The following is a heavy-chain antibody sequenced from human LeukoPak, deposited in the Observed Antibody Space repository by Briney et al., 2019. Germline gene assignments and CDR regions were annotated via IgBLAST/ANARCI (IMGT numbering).Heavy chain of an antibody. CDR3: ARDKNWYYGSGSYYTQYYYYYGMDV. CDR1: GFTFSSYW. CDR2: IKQDGSEK. Sequence: GGSLRLSCAASGFTFSSYWMSWVRQAPGKGLEWVANIKQDGSEKYYVDSVKGRFTISRDNAKNSLYLQMNSLRAEDTAVYYCARDKNWYYGSGSYYTQYYYYYGMDVWGQGTTVTVSS. J-gene: IGHJ6*02. V-gene: IGHV3-7*01. D-gene: IGHD3-10*01.